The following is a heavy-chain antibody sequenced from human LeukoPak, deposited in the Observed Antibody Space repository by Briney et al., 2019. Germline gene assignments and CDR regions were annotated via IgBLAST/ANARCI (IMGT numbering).Heavy chain of an antibody. CDR3: ARGDASGWSY. D-gene: IGHD6-19*01. J-gene: IGHJ4*02. CDR2: ISGSGSII. V-gene: IGHV3-48*02. CDR1: GFTFSGYS. Sequence: GGSLRLSCAASGFTFSGYSMNWVRQAPGKGLVWLSYISGSGSIIYYAGSVKGRFTISRDNAKNSLYLQMNGLRDEDTAVYYCARGDASGWSYWGQGTLVTVSS.